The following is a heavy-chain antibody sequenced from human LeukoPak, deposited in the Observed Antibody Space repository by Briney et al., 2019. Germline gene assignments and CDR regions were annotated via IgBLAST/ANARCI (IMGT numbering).Heavy chain of an antibody. CDR1: TGSIIGYY. CDR3: ARHGTGQKDFDI. J-gene: IGHJ3*02. CDR2: IYYSGGT. V-gene: IGHV4-59*08. D-gene: IGHD1-14*01. Sequence: SQTLSLTSVVDTGSIIGYYWSWIRQPPGKGLEWIGQIYYSGGTIYNPSLKGRVTISVNTTNNHFSLKLSSMTAADTAVFYCARHGTGQKDFDIWGQGTMVTVSS.